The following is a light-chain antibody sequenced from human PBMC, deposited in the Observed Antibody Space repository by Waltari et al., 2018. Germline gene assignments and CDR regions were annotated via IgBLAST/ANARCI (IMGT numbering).Light chain of an antibody. Sequence: QSALTQPASVSGFPRQPITISCTGTSRHVFTYNYVTWYQHHPGKAPKLIIYNVSTRPSGVSNRFSGSKSGDSASLTISGLQAEDEAHYYCVSFSTGSTLGVFGGGTDLTVL. J-gene: IGLJ3*02. V-gene: IGLV2-14*03. CDR3: VSFSTGSTLGV. CDR2: NVS. CDR1: SRHVFTYNY.